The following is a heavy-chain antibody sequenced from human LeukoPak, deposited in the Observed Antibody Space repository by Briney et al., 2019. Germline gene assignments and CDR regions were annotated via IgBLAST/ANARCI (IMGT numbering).Heavy chain of an antibody. V-gene: IGHV4-30-4*01. CDR2: TFYSGST. CDR3: ATYYYDSSGSPAYYFDF. CDR1: GGSISNGGYF. J-gene: IGHJ4*02. D-gene: IGHD3-22*01. Sequence: SQTLSLTCTVSGGSISNGGYFWSWIRQPPRKGLEWIGYTFYSGSTYYNPSLKSRLTISIDTSKNQFSLKLRSVTAADTAVYYCATYYYDSSGSPAYYFDFWGQGTLVTVSS.